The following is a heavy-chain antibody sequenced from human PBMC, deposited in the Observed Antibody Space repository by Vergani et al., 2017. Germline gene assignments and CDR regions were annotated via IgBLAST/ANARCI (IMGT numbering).Heavy chain of an antibody. Sequence: EVQLVASGGGLVKPGGSLRLSCASSGFTFSSYSMNWVRQAPGKGLEWVSSISSSSSYIYYADSVKGRFTISRDNAKNSLYLQMNSLRAEDTAVYYCARSLTIFGVSTDAFDIWGQGTMVTVSS. CDR2: ISSSSSYI. V-gene: IGHV3-21*01. CDR1: GFTFSSYS. D-gene: IGHD3-3*01. J-gene: IGHJ3*02. CDR3: ARSLTIFGVSTDAFDI.